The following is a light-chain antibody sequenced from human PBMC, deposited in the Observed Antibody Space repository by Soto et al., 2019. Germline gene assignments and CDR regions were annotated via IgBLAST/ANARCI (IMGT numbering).Light chain of an antibody. J-gene: IGLJ1*01. CDR1: SSDVGDNY. CDR3: SSYAGSNNFV. CDR2: EVS. Sequence: QSALTQPPSASGSPGQSVTISCTGTSSDVGDNYVYWYQQHLGKAPKLIIYEVSQRPSGVTDRFSGSKSGNTASLTVSGLQTDDEAAYYCSSYAGSNNFVFGSGTKLTV. V-gene: IGLV2-8*01.